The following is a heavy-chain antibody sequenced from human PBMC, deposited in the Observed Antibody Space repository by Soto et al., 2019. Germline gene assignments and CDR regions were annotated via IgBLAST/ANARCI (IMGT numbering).Heavy chain of an antibody. Sequence: GASVKVSCKASGYTFTSYDINWVRQATGQGLEWMGWMNPNSGNTGYAQKFQGRVTMTRNTSISTAYMELSSLRSEDTAVYYCAIRSYDILTGYYPYYYMDVWGKGTTVTVS. J-gene: IGHJ6*03. CDR3: AIRSYDILTGYYPYYYMDV. CDR1: GYTFTSYD. V-gene: IGHV1-8*01. CDR2: MNPNSGNT. D-gene: IGHD3-9*01.